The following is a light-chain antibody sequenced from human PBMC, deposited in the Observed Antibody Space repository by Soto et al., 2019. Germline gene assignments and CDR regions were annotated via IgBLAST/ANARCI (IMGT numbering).Light chain of an antibody. J-gene: IGKJ2*01. CDR2: KVF. Sequence: DVVMTQSPLSLPVTLGQSASISCTSSQSLVYADGNTYLNWLQQRPGQYTRRLIYKVFNRHSGVPDRFSGSASGSEFTLTISRVEAEDIGVYYCMQTAHWPYTFGRGTKLEIK. V-gene: IGKV2-30*01. CDR3: MQTAHWPYT. CDR1: QSLVYADGNTY.